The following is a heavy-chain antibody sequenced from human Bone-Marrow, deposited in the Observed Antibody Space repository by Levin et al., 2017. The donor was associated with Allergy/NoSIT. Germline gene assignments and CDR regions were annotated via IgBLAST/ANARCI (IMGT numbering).Heavy chain of an antibody. CDR2: ISGSGGST. D-gene: IGHD6-13*01. CDR1: GFTFSSYA. J-gene: IGHJ3*02. Sequence: GGSLRLSCAASGFTFSSYAMSWVRQAPGKGLEWVSAISGSGGSTYYADSVKGRFTISRDNSKNTLYLQMNSLRAEDTAVYYCAKGEYSSSWSAISHDAFDIWGQGTMVTVSS. V-gene: IGHV3-23*01. CDR3: AKGEYSSSWSAISHDAFDI.